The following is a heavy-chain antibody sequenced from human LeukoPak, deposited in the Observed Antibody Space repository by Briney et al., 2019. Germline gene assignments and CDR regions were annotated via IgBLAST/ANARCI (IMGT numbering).Heavy chain of an antibody. D-gene: IGHD3-10*01. V-gene: IGHV1-69*13. CDR1: GGTFSSYA. CDR2: IIPIFGTA. Sequence: SVKVSCTASGGTFSSYAISWVRQAPGQGLEWMGGIIPIFGTANYAQKFQGRVTITADESTSTAYMELSSLRSEDTAVYYCARGYYGSGDPFDYWGQGTLVTVSS. J-gene: IGHJ4*02. CDR3: ARGYYGSGDPFDY.